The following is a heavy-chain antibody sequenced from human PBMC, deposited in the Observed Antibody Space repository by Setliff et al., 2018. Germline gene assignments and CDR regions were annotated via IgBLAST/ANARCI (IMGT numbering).Heavy chain of an antibody. V-gene: IGHV4-61*09. CDR3: TRGPNLYGDLDS. CDR2: IDPSGNT. J-gene: IGHJ4*02. CDR1: GGSISSGSNY. Sequence: SETLSLTCTVSGGSISSGSNYWSWIRQPAGRGLEWIGHIDPSGNTNYHPSLKSRVTISGDTSKNQFSLKLTSVTAADTAVYYCTRGPNLYGDLDSWGLGTLVTVSS. D-gene: IGHD4-17*01.